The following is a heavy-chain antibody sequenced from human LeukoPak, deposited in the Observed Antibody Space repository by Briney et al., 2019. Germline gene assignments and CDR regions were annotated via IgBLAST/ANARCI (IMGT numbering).Heavy chain of an antibody. CDR3: ARGEGEYDFWSGYSPESWFDP. CDR2: IHTSGST. D-gene: IGHD3-3*01. V-gene: IGHV4-4*07. Sequence: PSETLSLTCTVSGGSVSSYYWSWIRQPAGKGLEWIGRIHTSGSTNYNPSLKSRVTMSVDTSKNQFSLKLSSVTAADTAVYYCARGEGEYDFWSGYSPESWFDPWGQGTLVTVSS. CDR1: GGSVSSYY. J-gene: IGHJ5*02.